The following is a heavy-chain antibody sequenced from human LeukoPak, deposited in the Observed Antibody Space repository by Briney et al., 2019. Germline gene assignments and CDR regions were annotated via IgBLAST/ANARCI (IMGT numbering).Heavy chain of an antibody. CDR1: GFTFSSYE. J-gene: IGHJ4*02. Sequence: GGSLRLSCAASGFTFSSYEMNWVRQAPGKGLEWVSYISSSGSTIYYADSVKGRFTISRDNAKNSLYLQMNSLRAEDTAVYYCARSHIAVAGTFDYWGQGTLVTVSS. CDR2: ISSSGSTI. CDR3: ARSHIAVAGTFDY. V-gene: IGHV3-48*03. D-gene: IGHD6-19*01.